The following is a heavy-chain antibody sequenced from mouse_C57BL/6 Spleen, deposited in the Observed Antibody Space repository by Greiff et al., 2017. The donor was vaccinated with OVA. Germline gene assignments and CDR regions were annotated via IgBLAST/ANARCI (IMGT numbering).Heavy chain of an antibody. CDR2: INPNNGGT. D-gene: IGHD2-4*01. Sequence: EVQLQQSGPELVKPGASVKMSCKASGYTFTDYNMHWVKQSHGKSLEWIGYINPNNGGTSYNQKFKGKATLTVNKSSSTAYMERRSLTSEDSAVYYCATSMDDYDEGDAMDYWGQGTSVTVSS. CDR1: GYTFTDYN. J-gene: IGHJ4*01. V-gene: IGHV1-22*01. CDR3: ATSMDDYDEGDAMDY.